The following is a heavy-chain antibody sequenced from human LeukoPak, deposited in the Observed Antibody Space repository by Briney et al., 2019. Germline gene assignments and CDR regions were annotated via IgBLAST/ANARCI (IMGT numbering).Heavy chain of an antibody. Sequence: PSETLSLTCTVSNGSLINYYWSWIRQPPGKTLEWIGYIYYNGLTNYNPSLKSRVTISVDTSKNQFSLKLSSVTAADTAVYYCAREEVPYSYGFGDAFDIWGQGTMATVSS. CDR2: IYYNGLT. CDR3: AREEVPYSYGFGDAFDI. CDR1: NGSLINYY. J-gene: IGHJ3*02. D-gene: IGHD5-18*01. V-gene: IGHV4-59*01.